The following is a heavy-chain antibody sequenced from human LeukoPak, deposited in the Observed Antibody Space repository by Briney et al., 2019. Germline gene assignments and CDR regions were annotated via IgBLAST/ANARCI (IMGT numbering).Heavy chain of an antibody. D-gene: IGHD6-13*01. CDR3: ARTPRGSSSWPPFDY. J-gene: IGHJ4*02. CDR2: IDWDDDK. V-gene: IGHV2-70*11. Sequence: TLSLTCSLAGGSTSSAGYYWSWIRQPPGKALEWLARIDWDDDKYYTTSLKTRLTISKDTSKNQLVLTMTNMDPVDTATYYCARTPRGSSSWPPFDYWGQGTLVTVSS. CDR1: GGSTSSAGYY.